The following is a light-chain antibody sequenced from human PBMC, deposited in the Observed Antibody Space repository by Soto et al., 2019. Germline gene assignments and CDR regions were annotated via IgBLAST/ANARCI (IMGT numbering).Light chain of an antibody. CDR2: GAS. CDR3: QQYNNWPPLT. J-gene: IGKJ4*02. CDR1: QSVSSN. V-gene: IGKV3-15*01. Sequence: EIVMTQSPATLSVSPGERATLSCRASQSVSSNLAWYQQKPGQAPRLLIYGASTRATGIRARFSCSGSGTEFTLTISSLQSEDFAVYYCQQYNNWPPLTFGGGTKVEIK.